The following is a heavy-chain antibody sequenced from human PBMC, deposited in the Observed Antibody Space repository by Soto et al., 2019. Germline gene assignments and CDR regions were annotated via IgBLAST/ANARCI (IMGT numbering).Heavy chain of an antibody. CDR1: GGSMSTTGSY. CDR2: IYYSGDT. CDR3: ARHFMTTVTEYYFDS. J-gene: IGHJ4*01. D-gene: IGHD4-17*01. V-gene: IGHV4-39*01. Sequence: QLQLQESGPGLVRPSETLSLTCTVSGGSMSTTGSYWGWVRQPPGKGLEWIGSIYYSGDTFDSPSLSSRVTTSVDTSKKQFSLRLSSVTAADTAVYYCARHFMTTVTEYYFDSWGHGTLVTVSS.